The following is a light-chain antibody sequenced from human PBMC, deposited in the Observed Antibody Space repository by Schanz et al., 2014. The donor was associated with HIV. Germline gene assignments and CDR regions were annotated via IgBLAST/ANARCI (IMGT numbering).Light chain of an antibody. CDR3: QQYGSSPFT. CDR1: QSISND. V-gene: IGKV3-15*01. Sequence: EIVMTQSPATLSVSPGERVTLSCRASQSISNDLAWYQQKPGQAPRLLIYRSSTRATGIPARFSGSGSGTEFTLTISSLQPEDFAVYYCQQYGSSPFTFGPGTKVDIK. J-gene: IGKJ3*01. CDR2: RSS.